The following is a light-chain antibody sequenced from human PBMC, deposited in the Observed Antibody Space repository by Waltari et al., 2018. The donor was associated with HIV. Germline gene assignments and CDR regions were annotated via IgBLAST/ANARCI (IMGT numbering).Light chain of an antibody. CDR1: SSDVGGYNY. CDR3: CSYAGSYSLV. V-gene: IGLV2-11*01. CDR2: DVS. J-gene: IGLJ1*01. Sequence: QSALTQPRSVSGSPGQSVTISCTGTSSDVGGYNYVSWYQQHPGKAPNLMIYDVSKRPSGVRDRFSGSKSGNTASRTISGLQAEDEADYYCCSYAGSYSLVFGTGTKVTVL.